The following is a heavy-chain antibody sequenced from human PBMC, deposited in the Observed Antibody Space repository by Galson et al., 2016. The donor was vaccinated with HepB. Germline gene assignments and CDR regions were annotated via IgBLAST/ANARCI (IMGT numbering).Heavy chain of an antibody. CDR3: ARVLVSPSTKSMVYSAFDV. D-gene: IGHD2-8*01. V-gene: IGHV5-51*01. Sequence: QSGAEVKAPGESLKISCQDSGYSFTNYWVAWVRQMPGKGLELMGIIYPGDSDTRYDPSFEGQVTISADKSIYTVYLQWTSLKASDTAMYYCARVLVSPSTKSMVYSAFDVWGEGTTGTGSS. CDR1: GYSFTNYW. J-gene: IGHJ6*04. CDR2: IYPGDSDT.